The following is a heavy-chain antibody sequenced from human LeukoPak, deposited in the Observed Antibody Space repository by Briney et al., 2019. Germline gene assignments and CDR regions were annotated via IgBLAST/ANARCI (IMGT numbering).Heavy chain of an antibody. CDR1: GFTFSSYS. CDR3: AKQLGYCSDGSCYFPY. CDR2: ISSSSSYI. J-gene: IGHJ4*02. Sequence: GGSLRLSCAASGFTFSSYSMNWVRQAPGKGLEWVSSISSSSSYIYYADSVKGRSTISRDNSKSTLCLQMNSLRAEDTAVYYCAKQLGYCSDGSCYFPYWGQGTLVTVSS. V-gene: IGHV3-21*04. D-gene: IGHD2-15*01.